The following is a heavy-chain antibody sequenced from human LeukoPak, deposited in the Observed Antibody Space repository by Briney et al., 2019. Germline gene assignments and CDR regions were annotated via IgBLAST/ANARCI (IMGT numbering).Heavy chain of an antibody. CDR1: GYSSTSYW. Sequence: GESLKISSKGSGYSSTSYWIVWWGRMPGKGVVGLGISYQGESDTSYSPSFQGQVPSSAGKATSTADLQWSRLKAAYTAMYYWARLSHYKPIDAFDIWGQGTMVTVSS. CDR2: SYQGESDT. V-gene: IGHV5-51*01. J-gene: IGHJ3*02. D-gene: IGHD1-1*01. CDR3: ARLSHYKPIDAFDI.